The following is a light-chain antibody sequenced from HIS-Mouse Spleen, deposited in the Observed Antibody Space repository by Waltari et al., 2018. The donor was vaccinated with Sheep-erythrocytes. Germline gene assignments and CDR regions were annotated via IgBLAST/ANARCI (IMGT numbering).Light chain of an antibody. Sequence: DIVMTQSPDSLAVSLGERATINCKSSQSVLYSSNNKNYLAWYQQKPGRPLKLLIYWASTRESGVPDRFSGSGSGTDFTLTISSLQAEDVAVYYCQQYYSTPFTFGPGTKVDIK. CDR2: WAS. V-gene: IGKV4-1*01. CDR1: QSVLYSSNNKNY. J-gene: IGKJ3*01. CDR3: QQYYSTPFT.